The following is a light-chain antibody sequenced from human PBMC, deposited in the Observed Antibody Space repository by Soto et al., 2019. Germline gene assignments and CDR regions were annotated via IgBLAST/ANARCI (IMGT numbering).Light chain of an antibody. CDR1: QSISSVY. CDR2: GTS. CDR3: QQYGSSPSP. J-gene: IGKJ4*01. V-gene: IGKV3-20*01. Sequence: EIVLTQSPGTLSLSPGERATLSCRASQSISSVYLGWYQQKPGQAPRLLIYGTSSRATGIPDRFSGSGSGTDFTLTITRLEPEDFAVYFCQQYGSSPSPFGGGTKVEIK.